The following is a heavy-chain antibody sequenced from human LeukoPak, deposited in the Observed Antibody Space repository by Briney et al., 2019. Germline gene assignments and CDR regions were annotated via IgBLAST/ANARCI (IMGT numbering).Heavy chain of an antibody. J-gene: IGHJ4*02. D-gene: IGHD1-26*01. CDR2: IYPGDSDT. CDR3: ARFGRGVFSGYVHY. Sequence: GESLKISCKGSGYSFTSYWMGWVRQMPGKGLEWMGLIYPGDSDTRYNPSFQGQVTISADKSNSTAYLQWSSLKASDTAMYYCARFGRGVFSGYVHYWGQGTLVTVSS. CDR1: GYSFTSYW. V-gene: IGHV5-51*01.